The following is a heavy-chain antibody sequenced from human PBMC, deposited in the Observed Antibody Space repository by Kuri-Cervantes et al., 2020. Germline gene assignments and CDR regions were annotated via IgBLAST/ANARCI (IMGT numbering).Heavy chain of an antibody. CDR3: SRDPRSLDY. Sequence: LSLTCAASGFTFSSYAMHWVRQAPGKGLEWVAVISYDGSNKYYADSVKGRFTISRDNSKNTPYLQMNSLRAEDTAVYYCSRDPRSLDYWGQGTLVTVSS. CDR1: GFTFSSYA. V-gene: IGHV3-30*07. J-gene: IGHJ4*02. CDR2: ISYDGSNK.